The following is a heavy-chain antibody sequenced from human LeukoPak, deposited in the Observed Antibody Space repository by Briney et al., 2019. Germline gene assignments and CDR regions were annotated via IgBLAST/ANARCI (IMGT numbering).Heavy chain of an antibody. CDR3: AKAYVDTAMVDAFDI. CDR1: GFTFDDYA. Sequence: GGSLRLSCAASGFTFDDYAMHWVRQAPGKGLEWVSRISWNSGSIGYADSVKGRFTISRDNAKNSLYLQMNSLRAEDTALYYCAKAYVDTAMVDAFDIWGQGTMVTVSS. V-gene: IGHV3-9*01. J-gene: IGHJ3*02. D-gene: IGHD5-18*01. CDR2: ISWNSGSI.